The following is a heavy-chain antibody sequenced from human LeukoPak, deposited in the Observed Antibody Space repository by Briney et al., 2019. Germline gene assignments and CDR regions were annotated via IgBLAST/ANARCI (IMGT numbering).Heavy chain of an antibody. CDR3: ARVKLAVAGTRWFDP. CDR1: GYTFTSYY. D-gene: IGHD6-19*01. CDR2: ISAYNGNT. V-gene: IGHV1-18*04. Sequence: ASVKVSCKASGYTFTSYYMHWVRQAPGQGLEWMGWISAYNGNTNYAQKLQGRVTMTTDTSTSTAYMELRSLRSDDTAVYYCARVKLAVAGTRWFDPWGQGTLVTVSS. J-gene: IGHJ5*02.